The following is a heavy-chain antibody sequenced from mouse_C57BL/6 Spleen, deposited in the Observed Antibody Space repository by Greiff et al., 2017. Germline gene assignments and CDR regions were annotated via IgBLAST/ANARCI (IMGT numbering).Heavy chain of an antibody. CDR1: GYTFTSYW. CDR2: IHPNSGST. Sequence: QVQLKQPGAELVKPGASVKLSCKASGYTFTSYWMHWVKQRPGQGLEWIGMIHPNSGSTTYNEKFKSKATLTVDKSSSTAYMQLSSLTSEDSAVYYCARGGQYDYDVGYWYFDVWGTGTTVTVSS. J-gene: IGHJ1*03. CDR3: ARGGQYDYDVGYWYFDV. D-gene: IGHD2-4*01. V-gene: IGHV1-64*01.